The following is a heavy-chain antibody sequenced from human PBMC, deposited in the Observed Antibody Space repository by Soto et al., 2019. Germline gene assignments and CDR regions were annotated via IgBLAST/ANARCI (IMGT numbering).Heavy chain of an antibody. Sequence: GGSLRLSCAASGFTFSSYGLYWVRQAPGKGLEWVAVISYDGSNKYYADSVKGRFTISRDNSKNTLYLQMNSLRAEDTAVYYCAKEEYGSVYYYYGMDVWGQGTTVTVSS. J-gene: IGHJ6*02. D-gene: IGHD3-10*01. V-gene: IGHV3-30*18. CDR3: AKEEYGSVYYYYGMDV. CDR2: ISYDGSNK. CDR1: GFTFSSYG.